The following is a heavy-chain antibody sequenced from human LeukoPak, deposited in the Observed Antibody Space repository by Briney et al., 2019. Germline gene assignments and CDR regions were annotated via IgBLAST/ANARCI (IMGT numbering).Heavy chain of an antibody. CDR3: AKEGPTYYYDSSGYGEFDY. Sequence: GRSLRLSCAASGFTFGDYAMHWVRQAPGKGLEWVSGISWNSGSIGYADSVKGRFTISRDNSKNTLYLQMNSLRAEDTAVYYCAKEGPTYYYDSSGYGEFDYWGQGTLVTVSS. D-gene: IGHD3-22*01. J-gene: IGHJ4*02. CDR1: GFTFGDYA. V-gene: IGHV3-9*01. CDR2: ISWNSGSI.